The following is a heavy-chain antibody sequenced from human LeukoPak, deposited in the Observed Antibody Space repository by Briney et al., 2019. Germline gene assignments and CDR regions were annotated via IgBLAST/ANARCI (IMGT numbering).Heavy chain of an antibody. CDR1: GGSISSGDYY. V-gene: IGHV4-30-4*01. D-gene: IGHD2-2*01. J-gene: IGHJ3*02. CDR3: ASSMDCSSTSCSELDAFDI. Sequence: SETLSLTCTVSGGSISSGDYYWSWIRQPPGKGLEWIGYIYYSGSTYYNPSLKSRVTISVDTSKNQFSLKLSSVTAADTAVHYCASSMDCSSTSCSELDAFDIWGQGTMVTVSS. CDR2: IYYSGST.